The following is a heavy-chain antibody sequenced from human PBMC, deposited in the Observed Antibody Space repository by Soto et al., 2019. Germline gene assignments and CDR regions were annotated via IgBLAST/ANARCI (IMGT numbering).Heavy chain of an antibody. D-gene: IGHD1-7*01. CDR2: ISGDGGTT. V-gene: IGHV3-23*01. J-gene: IGHJ4*02. CDR1: GFTFSSYA. CDR3: TKHGNYFGLVEY. Sequence: EVQLLESGGGLVQPGGSLRLSCAASGFTFSSYAMSWVRQVPGKGLEWVSAISGDGGTTFYAGSVKGRFTISRDNSKNTLSLQMNSVRADDTAIYHCTKHGNYFGLVEYWGPGTLVTVSS.